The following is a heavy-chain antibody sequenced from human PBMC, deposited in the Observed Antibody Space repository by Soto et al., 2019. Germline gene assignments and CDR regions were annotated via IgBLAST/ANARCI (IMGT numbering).Heavy chain of an antibody. Sequence: GGSLRVSCAASGFTFSGYLMSWVRQAPGKGLEWVANIKQDGSEKYYVDSVKGRFTISRDNAKNSLYLQMNSLRAEDTAVYYCASGSDYWGQGTLVTVSS. J-gene: IGHJ4*02. CDR2: IKQDGSEK. CDR1: GFTFSGYL. CDR3: ASGSDY. V-gene: IGHV3-7*01.